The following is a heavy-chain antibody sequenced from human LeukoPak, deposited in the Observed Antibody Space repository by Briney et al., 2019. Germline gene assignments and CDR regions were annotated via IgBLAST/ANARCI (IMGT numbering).Heavy chain of an antibody. J-gene: IGHJ4*02. CDR1: GFIFSNAG. Sequence: GGSLRLSCAASGFIFSNAGMHWVRQAPGKGLEWVAVIWNDGSNKYYADSVKGRFTISRDNSQNTLYLQMNSLRAEDTAVYYCARNSGGRRYYFNDWGQGTLVTVSS. CDR2: IWNDGSNK. V-gene: IGHV3-33*01. CDR3: ARNSGGRRYYFND. D-gene: IGHD3-10*01.